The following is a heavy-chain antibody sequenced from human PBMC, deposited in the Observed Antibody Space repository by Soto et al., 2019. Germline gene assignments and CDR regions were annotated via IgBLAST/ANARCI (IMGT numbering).Heavy chain of an antibody. CDR3: ARSGYSYGPNPLLY. Sequence: QVQLQESGPGLVKPSQTLSLTCTVSGGSISSGGYYWSWIRQHPGKGLEWIGYIYYSGSTYYNPSLEIRVNISVDTSKNQFSRKLSSVTAADTAVYYCARSGYSYGPNPLLYWGQGTLVTVSS. CDR2: IYYSGST. CDR1: GGSISSGGYY. V-gene: IGHV4-31*03. D-gene: IGHD5-18*01. J-gene: IGHJ4*02.